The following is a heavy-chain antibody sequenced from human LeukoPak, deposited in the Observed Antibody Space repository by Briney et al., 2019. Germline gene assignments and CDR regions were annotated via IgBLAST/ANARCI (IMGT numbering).Heavy chain of an antibody. Sequence: SETLSLTCAVYGGSFSGYYWSWIRQPPGKGLEWIGEINHSGSTNYNPSLKSRVTISVDTSKNQFSLKLSSVTAADTAVYYCARERVIFGYSRPRSDAFDIWGQGTMVTVSS. D-gene: IGHD3-3*01. V-gene: IGHV4-34*01. J-gene: IGHJ3*02. CDR2: INHSGST. CDR1: GGSFSGYY. CDR3: ARERVIFGYSRPRSDAFDI.